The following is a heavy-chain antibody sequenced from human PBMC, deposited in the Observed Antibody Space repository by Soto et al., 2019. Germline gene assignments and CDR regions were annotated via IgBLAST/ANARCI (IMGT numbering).Heavy chain of an antibody. CDR1: GYSFTSYW. CDR3: LRHSWSSVTTDYYYYGMDV. CDR2: IYPGDSDT. D-gene: IGHD4-17*01. V-gene: IGHV5-51*01. Sequence: PGESLKISCKGSGYSFTSYWIGWVRQIPGKGLEWMGIIYPGDSDTRYSPSFQGQVTISADKSISTAYLQWSSLKASDTAMYYCLRHSWSSVTTDYYYYGMDVWGQGTTVTVSS. J-gene: IGHJ6*02.